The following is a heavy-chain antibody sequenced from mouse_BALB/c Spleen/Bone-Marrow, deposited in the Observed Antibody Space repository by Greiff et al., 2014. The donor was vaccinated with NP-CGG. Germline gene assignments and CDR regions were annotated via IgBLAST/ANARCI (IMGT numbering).Heavy chain of an antibody. D-gene: IGHD2-14*01. J-gene: IGHJ2*01. CDR1: GYTFTSYD. Sequence: VQLVESGPELVKPGALVKISCKASGYTFTSYDINWVKQRPGQGLEWIGWIYPGDGSTKYNEKFKGKATLTADRSSSTAYMQLSSLTSENSAVYFCARSDEGFPYAFDSWGQGTTLTVSS. CDR3: ARSDEGFPYAFDS. CDR2: IYPGDGST. V-gene: IGHV1S56*01.